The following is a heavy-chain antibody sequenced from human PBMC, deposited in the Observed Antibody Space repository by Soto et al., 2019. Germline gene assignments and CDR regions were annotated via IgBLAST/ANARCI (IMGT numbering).Heavy chain of an antibody. CDR2: INAYNGNT. CDR1: CCSFAKSG. J-gene: IGHJ6*01. V-gene: IGHV1-18*04. D-gene: IGHD4-4*01. CDR3: VFVDVCVPRGLQYF. Sequence: GAAGKVPWEACCCSFAKSGIGSARPAPGQGLEWMGWINAYNGNTNYAQNLQGRLTLTTDTSTTTAYMELRSLRSNDTVIYYCVFVDVCVPRGLQYFSGQGTSVLVSS.